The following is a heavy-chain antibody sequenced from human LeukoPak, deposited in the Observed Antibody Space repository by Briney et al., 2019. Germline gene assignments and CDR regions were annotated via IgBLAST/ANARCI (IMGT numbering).Heavy chain of an antibody. CDR1: GYSVTSYW. J-gene: IGHJ4*02. D-gene: IGHD4-17*01. CDR3: ARGVMTTVTTFDY. Sequence: GESLKISCKGSGYSVTSYWIGWVRQMPGKGLEWMGIIYPGDSDTRYSPSFQGQVTISADKSISTAYLQWSSLKASDTAMYYCARGVMTTVTTFDYWGQGTLVTVSS. CDR2: IYPGDSDT. V-gene: IGHV5-51*01.